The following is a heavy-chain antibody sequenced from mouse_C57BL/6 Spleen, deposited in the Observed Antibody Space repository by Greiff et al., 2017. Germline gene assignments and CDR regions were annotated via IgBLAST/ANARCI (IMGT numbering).Heavy chain of an antibody. CDR3: AIGADDAMDY. CDR2: IDPSDSYT. J-gene: IGHJ4*01. V-gene: IGHV1-59*01. D-gene: IGHD3-1*01. CDR1: GYTFTSYW. Sequence: QVQLQQSGAELVRPGTSVKLSCKASGYTFTSYWMHWVKQRPGQGLEWIGVIDPSDSYTNYNQKFKGKATLTVDTSSSTAYMQLSSLTSEDSAVYYCAIGADDAMDYWGQGTSVTVSS.